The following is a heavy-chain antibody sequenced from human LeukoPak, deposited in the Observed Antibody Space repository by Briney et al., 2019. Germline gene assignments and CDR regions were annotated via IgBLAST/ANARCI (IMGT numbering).Heavy chain of an antibody. Sequence: GGSLRLSRAASGFTFSIYGMHWVRQAPGKGLEWVAVIWYDGSNEYYAASVRGRFTISRDNSRNTLYLQMNRLRVEDTAVYYCVRDLDHNDFWSGYWPDAFDTWGQGTKVSVSS. CDR3: VRDLDHNDFWSGYWPDAFDT. D-gene: IGHD3-3*01. CDR2: IWYDGSNE. V-gene: IGHV3-33*01. CDR1: GFTFSIYG. J-gene: IGHJ3*02.